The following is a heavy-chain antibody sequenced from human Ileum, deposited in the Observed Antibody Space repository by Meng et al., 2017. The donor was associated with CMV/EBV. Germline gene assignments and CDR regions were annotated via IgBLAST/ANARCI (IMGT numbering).Heavy chain of an antibody. CDR1: GYNFITYG. Sequence: KTSGYNFITYGINWVRLAPGQRLEWMGWINTSTGNPTYAQDFTGRFVFSLDTSVSTTYLQINSLTTEDSALYYCTRGDGDHSSKFDYWGQGTLVTVSS. CDR3: TRGDGDHSSKFDY. V-gene: IGHV7-4-1*02. CDR2: INTSTGNP. J-gene: IGHJ4*02. D-gene: IGHD5-24*01.